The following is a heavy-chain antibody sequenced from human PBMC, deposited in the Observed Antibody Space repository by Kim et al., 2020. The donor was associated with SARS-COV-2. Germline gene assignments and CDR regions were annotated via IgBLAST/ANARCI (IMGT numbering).Heavy chain of an antibody. J-gene: IGHJ4*02. Sequence: ASVKVSCKASGYTFTGYYMHWVRQAPGQGLEWMGRINPNSGGTNYAQKFQGRVTMTRDTSISTAYMELSRLRSDDTAVYYCARSRPGPGGTRGRGYSGYADKGIYGDYLDYWGQGTLVTVSS. V-gene: IGHV1-2*06. CDR1: GYTFTGYY. D-gene: IGHD5-12*01. CDR2: INPNSGGT. CDR3: ARSRPGPGGTRGRGYSGYADKGIYGDYLDY.